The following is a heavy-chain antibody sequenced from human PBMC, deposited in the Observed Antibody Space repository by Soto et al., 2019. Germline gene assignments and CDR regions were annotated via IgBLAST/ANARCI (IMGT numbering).Heavy chain of an antibody. CDR1: GGSISSSSYY. V-gene: IGHV4-39*01. Sequence: PSETLSLTCTVSGGSISSSSYYWGWIRQPPGKGLEWIGSIYYSGSTYYNPSLKSRVTISVDTSKNQFSLKLSSVTAADTAVYYCARVVVVAATEGMDVWGQGTTVTVSS. D-gene: IGHD2-15*01. CDR2: IYYSGST. CDR3: ARVVVVAATEGMDV. J-gene: IGHJ6*02.